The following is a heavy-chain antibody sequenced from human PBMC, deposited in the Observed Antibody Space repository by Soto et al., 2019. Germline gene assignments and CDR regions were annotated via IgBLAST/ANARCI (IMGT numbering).Heavy chain of an antibody. CDR2: IWEDGSNK. CDR1: GFTFSSYG. J-gene: IGHJ6*02. V-gene: IGHV3-33*01. CDR3: ARDSVEVDGPSSYYYYGMDV. D-gene: IGHD6-19*01. Sequence: QVQLVESGGGVVQPGRSLRLSCAASGFTFSSYGMHWVRQAPGKGLEWVAVIWEDGSNKYYADSVKGRFTISRDNSKNNKYLQMNSMRADDTAVYYCARDSVEVDGPSSYYYYGMDVWGHGTTVTVSS.